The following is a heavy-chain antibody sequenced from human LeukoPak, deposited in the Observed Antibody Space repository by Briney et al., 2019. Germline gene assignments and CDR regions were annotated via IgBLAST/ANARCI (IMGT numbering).Heavy chain of an antibody. CDR3: ARYTGINWGYSFDY. Sequence: SETLSLTCAVSDYSISSGYYWSWIRQPPGKGLEWIATIHHTGETYYNPSLKSRVTISVATSKNQFSLKLSSVTAAGTAVYYCARYTGINWGYSFDYWGQGTLVTVSS. J-gene: IGHJ4*02. D-gene: IGHD7-27*01. CDR1: DYSISSGYY. V-gene: IGHV4-38-2*01. CDR2: IHHTGET.